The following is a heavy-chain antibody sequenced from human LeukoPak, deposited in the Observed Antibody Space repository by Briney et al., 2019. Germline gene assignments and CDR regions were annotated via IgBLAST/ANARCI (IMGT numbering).Heavy chain of an antibody. D-gene: IGHD5-18*01. CDR2: IWYDGSNK. J-gene: IGHJ6*02. Sequence: GRSLRLSCAASGFTFSSYGMHWVRQAPGKGLEWVAVIWYDGSNKYYADSVKGRFTISRDYSKNTLYLQMNSLRAEDTAVYYCARAHEYSYGSAPYYYYGMDVWGQGTTVTVSS. CDR1: GFTFSSYG. V-gene: IGHV3-33*01. CDR3: ARAHEYSYGSAPYYYYGMDV.